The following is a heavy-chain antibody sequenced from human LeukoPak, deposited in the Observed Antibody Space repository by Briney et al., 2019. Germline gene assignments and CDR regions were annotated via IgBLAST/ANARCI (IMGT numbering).Heavy chain of an antibody. D-gene: IGHD3-9*01. V-gene: IGHV4-4*07. CDR2: IYTSGST. Sequence: PSETLSLTCTVSGGSISSYYWSWIRQPAGEGLEWIGRIYTSGSTNYNPSLKSRVTMSVDTSKNQFSLKLSSVTAADTAVYYCARSHYDILTGYSYDAFDIWGQGTMVTVSS. J-gene: IGHJ3*02. CDR1: GGSISSYY. CDR3: ARSHYDILTGYSYDAFDI.